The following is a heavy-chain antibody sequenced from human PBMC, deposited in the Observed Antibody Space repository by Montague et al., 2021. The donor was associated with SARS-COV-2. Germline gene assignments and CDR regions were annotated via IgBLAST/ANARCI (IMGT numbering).Heavy chain of an antibody. D-gene: IGHD3-16*01. J-gene: IGHJ6*02. V-gene: IGHV3-9*01. Sequence: SLRLSGAASGFTFGDYAMHWVRQAPGKGLEWVSGISWNSGNIGYSDSVXGRFTISRDNAKNSLYLQMNSLRAEDTALYYCAKGGLRLGLNYYYGMDVWGQGTTVTVSS. CDR3: AKGGLRLGLNYYYGMDV. CDR2: ISWNSGNI. CDR1: GFTFGDYA.